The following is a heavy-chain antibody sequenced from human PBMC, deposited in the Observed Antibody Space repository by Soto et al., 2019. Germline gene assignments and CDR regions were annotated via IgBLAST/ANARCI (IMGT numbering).Heavy chain of an antibody. Sequence: SLPTLVNPTQTLTLTGALAGFSRTTTELGVGWIRQPPGKAPEGLALVYWDDDKRYSPSLKSRLTITKDTSKNHAVLTMTNIYPVDTATYYCVHRAIQRCSTTTCHANFDYWGQGILVTVSS. J-gene: IGHJ4*02. CDR2: VYWDDDK. CDR3: VHRAIQRCSTTTCHANFDY. CDR1: GFSRTTTELG. V-gene: IGHV2-5*02. D-gene: IGHD2-2*01.